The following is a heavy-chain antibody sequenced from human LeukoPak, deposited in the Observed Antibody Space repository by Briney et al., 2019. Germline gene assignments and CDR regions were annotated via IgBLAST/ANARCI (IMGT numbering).Heavy chain of an antibody. J-gene: IGHJ5*02. CDR3: ARDGVSIAAPKPYNWFDP. D-gene: IGHD6-6*01. Sequence: SVKVSCKASGGTFSSYAISWVRQAPGQGLEWMGGIIPIFGTANYAQKFQGRVTITTDESTSTAYMELSSLRSGDTAVYYCARDGVSIAAPKPYNWFDPWGQGTLVTVSS. V-gene: IGHV1-69*05. CDR2: IIPIFGTA. CDR1: GGTFSSYA.